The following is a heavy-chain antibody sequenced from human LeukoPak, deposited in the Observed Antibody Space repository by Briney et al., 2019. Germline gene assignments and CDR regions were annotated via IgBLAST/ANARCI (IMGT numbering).Heavy chain of an antibody. CDR2: ISWNSGSI. D-gene: IGHD6-13*01. V-gene: IGHV3-9*01. CDR3: ATSPASSCLDY. J-gene: IGHJ4*02. Sequence: GGSLRLSCAASGFTFDDYAMHWVRQAPGKGLEWVSGISWNSGSIDYADSVKGRFTISRDNSKNTLYLQMNSLRAEDTAVYYCATSPASSCLDYWGQGTLVTVSS. CDR1: GFTFDDYA.